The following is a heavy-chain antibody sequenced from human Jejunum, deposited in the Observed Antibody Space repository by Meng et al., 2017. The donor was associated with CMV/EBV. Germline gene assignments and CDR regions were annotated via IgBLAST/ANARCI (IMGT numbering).Heavy chain of an antibody. D-gene: IGHD2-2*02. J-gene: IGHJ4*02. CDR1: GFTFSSYW. V-gene: IGHV3-74*01. CDR2: IFNDGSTT. CDR3: ARDLDTAAFDY. Sequence: GQLVGSGGGVVQPGGSLRLSWSASGFTFSSYWMHWVRQAPGKELVWVSRIFNDGSTTNYADSVKGRFTISRDNAKNTLYLQMNSLRAEDTAVYYCARDLDTAAFDYWGQGTLVTVSS.